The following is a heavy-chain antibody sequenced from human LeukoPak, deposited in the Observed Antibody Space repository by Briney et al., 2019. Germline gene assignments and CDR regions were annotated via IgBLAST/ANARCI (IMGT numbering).Heavy chain of an antibody. CDR1: GFAFSNFW. V-gene: IGHV3-7*01. D-gene: IGHD3-22*01. J-gene: IGHJ4*02. CDR3: ATSHDSAAND. CDR2: IRGDGGLK. Sequence: GGSLRLSWAASGFAFSNFWMSWVRQAPGKGLEWLANIRGDGGLKFYVDSVKGRFTISRDNAKNSLYLQLSGLRVEDSAVYYCATSHDSAANDRGQGTLVTVSS.